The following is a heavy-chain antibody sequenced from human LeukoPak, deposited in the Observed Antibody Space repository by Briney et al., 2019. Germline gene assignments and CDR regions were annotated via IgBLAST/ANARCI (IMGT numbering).Heavy chain of an antibody. D-gene: IGHD3-10*01. CDR1: EYTFTGYY. V-gene: IGHV1-2*02. J-gene: IGHJ3*02. CDR2: INPNSGDT. CDR3: ARSRWLGEPDDAFDI. Sequence: ASVKVSCKASEYTFTGYYLHWVRQAPGQGLEWMGWINPNSGDTNYALRFQGRVTMTRDTSISTAHMELSRLRSDDTAVYYCARSRWLGEPDDAFDIWGQGTMVTVSS.